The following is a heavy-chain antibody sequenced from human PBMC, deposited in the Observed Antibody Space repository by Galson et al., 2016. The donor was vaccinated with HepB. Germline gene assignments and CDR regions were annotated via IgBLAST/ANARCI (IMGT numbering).Heavy chain of an antibody. CDR2: VYWNNDK. CDR1: GFSLSTTAVG. Sequence: PALVTPTQTLTLTCTFSGFSLSTTAVGVGWIRQPPGKALEWLALVYWNNDKRYSPSLKSRPTITKDTSKNQVFLIMTSMDPVDTATYHCVHAYHKYCSRTTCYTIFDYWGQGTLVTVSS. D-gene: IGHD2-2*02. V-gene: IGHV2-5*01. CDR3: VHAYHKYCSRTTCYTIFDY. J-gene: IGHJ4*02.